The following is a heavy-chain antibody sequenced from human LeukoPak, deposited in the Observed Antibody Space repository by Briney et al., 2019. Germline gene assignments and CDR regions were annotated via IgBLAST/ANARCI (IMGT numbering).Heavy chain of an antibody. CDR2: NYYTGST. J-gene: IGHJ4*02. CDR3: ARGEDRGYDLDS. Sequence: SETLSLTCTVSRGSISSDPYYWCWFPQPPGKGLEWLGYNYYTGSTRYNPSLKSRVTISVDTSKNHVSLKLTSVTAADTAVYFCARGEDRGYDLDSWGQGILVTVSS. D-gene: IGHD5-12*01. CDR1: RGSISSDPYY. V-gene: IGHV4-30-4*08.